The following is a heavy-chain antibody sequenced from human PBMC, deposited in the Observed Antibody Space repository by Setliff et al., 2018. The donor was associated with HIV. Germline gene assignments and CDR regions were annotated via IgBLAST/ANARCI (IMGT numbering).Heavy chain of an antibody. CDR1: GYTFTSYG. D-gene: IGHD3-16*01. V-gene: IGHV1-46*01. Sequence: ASVKVSCKASGYTFTSYGISWVRQAPGQGLEWMGIINPGDGSTIYAQKFQGRVTVTRDTSTSTLYMELSSLRSEDTAVYYCARDATYDYVWGTSSLVLDYWGQGTLVTVSS. CDR2: INPGDGST. CDR3: ARDATYDYVWGTSSLVLDY. J-gene: IGHJ4*02.